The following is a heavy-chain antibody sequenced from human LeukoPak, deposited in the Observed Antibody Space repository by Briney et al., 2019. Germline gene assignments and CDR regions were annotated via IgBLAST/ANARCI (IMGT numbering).Heavy chain of an antibody. CDR1: GFTFSSYA. V-gene: IGHV3-23*01. Sequence: SGGSLRLSCAASGFTFSSYAMSWVRQAPGKGLEWGSAISGSGGSTYYADSVKGRFTISRDNSKNTLYLQMNSLRAEDTAVYYCAKDFAHYDILTGYSFPGFDYWGQGTLVTVSS. D-gene: IGHD3-9*01. CDR2: ISGSGGST. CDR3: AKDFAHYDILTGYSFPGFDY. J-gene: IGHJ4*02.